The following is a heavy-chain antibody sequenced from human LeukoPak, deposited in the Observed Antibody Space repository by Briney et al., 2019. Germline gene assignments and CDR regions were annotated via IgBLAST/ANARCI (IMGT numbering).Heavy chain of an antibody. J-gene: IGHJ3*02. CDR2: ISAYNGNT. D-gene: IGHD1-26*01. CDR1: GYTFTSYG. V-gene: IGHV1-18*01. CDR3: ARGVYSGSYFDAFDI. Sequence: ASVKVSCKASGYTFTSYGISWVRQAPGQGLEWMGWISAYNGNTNYAQKLQGRVTMTTDTSTSTAYMELRSLRSDDTAVYYCARGVYSGSYFDAFDIWGQGTMVTVSS.